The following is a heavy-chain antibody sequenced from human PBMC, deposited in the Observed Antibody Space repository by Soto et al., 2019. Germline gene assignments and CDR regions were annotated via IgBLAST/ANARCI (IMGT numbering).Heavy chain of an antibody. V-gene: IGHV3-74*01. D-gene: IGHD4-17*01. CDR2: INSDGSST. CDR1: GFTFSNYW. Sequence: GGSLRLSCAASGFTFSNYWMHWVRQAPGKGLVWVSRINSDGSSTTYGDSVKGRFTISRDNAKSTLYLQLSSLSAEDTAVYYCARDPSLGRWATVISNWFDPWGQGTLVTVSS. CDR3: ARDPSLGRWATVISNWFDP. J-gene: IGHJ5*02.